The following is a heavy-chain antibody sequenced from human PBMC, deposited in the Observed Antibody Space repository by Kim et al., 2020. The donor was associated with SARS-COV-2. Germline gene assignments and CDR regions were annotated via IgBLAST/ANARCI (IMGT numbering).Heavy chain of an antibody. CDR2: IYYSGST. V-gene: IGHV4-59*08. D-gene: IGHD3-10*01. J-gene: IGHJ6*02. Sequence: SETLSLTCTVSGGSISSYYWSWIRQPPGKGLEWIGYIYYSGSTNYNPSLKSRVTISVDTSKNQFSLKLSSVTAADTAVYYCARHGLGFGRRQNYGMDVWGQGTTVTVSS. CDR3: ARHGLGFGRRQNYGMDV. CDR1: GGSISSYY.